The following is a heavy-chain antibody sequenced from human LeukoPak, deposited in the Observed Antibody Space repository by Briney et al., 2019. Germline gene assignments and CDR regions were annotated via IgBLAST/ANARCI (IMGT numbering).Heavy chain of an antibody. CDR1: GGSISSSSYY. D-gene: IGHD4-23*01. V-gene: IGHV4-39*07. J-gene: IGHJ4*02. Sequence: SETLSLTCTVSGGSISSSSYYWGWIRQPPGKGLEWIGSIYYSGSTYYNPSLKSRVTISVDTSKNQFSLKLSSVTAADTAVYYCAREVAGGKVDYWGQGTLVTVSS. CDR2: IYYSGST. CDR3: AREVAGGKVDY.